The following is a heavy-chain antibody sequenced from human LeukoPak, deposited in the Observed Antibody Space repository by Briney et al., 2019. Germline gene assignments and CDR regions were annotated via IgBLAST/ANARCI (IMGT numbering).Heavy chain of an antibody. D-gene: IGHD3-22*01. CDR1: GFTFSVYC. J-gene: IGHJ4*02. CDR3: AKATPVVSKVSPDY. CDR2: ISGSGGST. V-gene: IGHV3-23*01. Sequence: GGSLRLSCAASGFTFSVYCMSWVCQAPGKGLEWVSAISGSGGSTYYADSVKGRFTISRDTSKNTQYLQMNSLRAEATAVSFFAKATPVVSKVSPDYWGQGTLVTVSS.